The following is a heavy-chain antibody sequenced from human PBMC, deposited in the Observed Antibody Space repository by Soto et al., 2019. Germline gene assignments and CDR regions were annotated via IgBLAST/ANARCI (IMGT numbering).Heavy chain of an antibody. Sequence: SETLSLTCTVSGGSISSYYWSWIRQPPGKGLEWIGYIYYGGSTNYNPSLKSRVTISVDTSKNQFSLKLSSVTAADTAVYYCARGRMVYAIRTWYYFDYWGQGTLVTVSS. CDR1: GGSISSYY. D-gene: IGHD2-8*01. J-gene: IGHJ4*02. CDR2: IYYGGST. V-gene: IGHV4-59*01. CDR3: ARGRMVYAIRTWYYFDY.